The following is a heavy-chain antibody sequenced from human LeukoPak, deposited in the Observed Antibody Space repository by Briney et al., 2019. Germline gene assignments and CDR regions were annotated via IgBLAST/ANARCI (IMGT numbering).Heavy chain of an antibody. J-gene: IGHJ5*02. Sequence: SETLSLTCAVYGGSFSGYYWGWIRQPPGKGLEWIGEINHSGSTNYNPSLKSRVTISVDTSKNQFSLKLSSVTAADTAVYYCARGRVVVVVVAATPTPRFDPWGQGTLVTVSS. CDR2: INHSGST. D-gene: IGHD2-15*01. V-gene: IGHV4-34*01. CDR3: ARGRVVVVVVAATPTPRFDP. CDR1: GGSFSGYY.